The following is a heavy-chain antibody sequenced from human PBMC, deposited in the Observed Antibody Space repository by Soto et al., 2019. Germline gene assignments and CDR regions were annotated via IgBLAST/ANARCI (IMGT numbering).Heavy chain of an antibody. D-gene: IGHD3-3*01. Sequence: QVQLQESGPGLVKPSQTLSLTCTVSGGSITSGGHYWSWIRQHPGKGLEWIGYIYYSWSTYYNPSLKSRVTISIATSKNHFSLKVRSVTVADTAVYYCARDQGGITIFGVPYGMDVWGQGTTVTGSS. V-gene: IGHV4-31*03. CDR1: GGSITSGGHY. J-gene: IGHJ6*02. CDR2: IYYSWST. CDR3: ARDQGGITIFGVPYGMDV.